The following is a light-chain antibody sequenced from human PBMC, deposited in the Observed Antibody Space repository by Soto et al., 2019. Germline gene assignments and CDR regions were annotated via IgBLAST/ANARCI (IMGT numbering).Light chain of an antibody. CDR3: QHYQRYPPS. Sequence: DIQMTQSPSSLSASVGDRVTITCRASHPININLVWFQQKPGKAPKSLIYAATNLQSGVPPRFSGSGGGTDFSLTISSLQPEDVATYYCQHYQRYPPSFGGGTKVDIK. J-gene: IGKJ4*01. CDR2: AAT. CDR1: HPININ. V-gene: IGKV1-16*01.